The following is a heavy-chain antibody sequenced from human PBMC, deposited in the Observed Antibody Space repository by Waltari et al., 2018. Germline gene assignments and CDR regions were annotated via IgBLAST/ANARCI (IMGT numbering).Heavy chain of an antibody. CDR1: GHPFTSYY. J-gene: IGHJ6*03. D-gene: IGHD6-13*01. CDR2: INPSGGST. Sequence: QVQLVQSGAEVKKPGASVKVSCKASGHPFTSYYMHWVRQAPGQGLEWMGIINPSGGSTTYAQKFQGRVTMTRDTSTSTVYMELSSLRSEDTAVYYCARAGHSSSWYSHYYYYMAVWGKGTTVTISS. V-gene: IGHV1-46*01. CDR3: ARAGHSSSWYSHYYYYMAV.